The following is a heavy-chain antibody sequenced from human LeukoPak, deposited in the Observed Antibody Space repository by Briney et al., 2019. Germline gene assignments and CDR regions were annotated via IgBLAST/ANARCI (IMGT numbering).Heavy chain of an antibody. CDR3: AKDHYDFWSGPSPGY. Sequence: PGGSLRLSCAASGFTFSSYAMSWVRQAPGKGLDWVSAISGSGGSTYYADSVKGRFTISRDNSKNTLYLQMNSLRAEDTAVYYCAKDHYDFWSGPSPGYWGQGTLVTVSS. D-gene: IGHD3-3*01. CDR2: ISGSGGST. V-gene: IGHV3-23*01. CDR1: GFTFSSYA. J-gene: IGHJ4*02.